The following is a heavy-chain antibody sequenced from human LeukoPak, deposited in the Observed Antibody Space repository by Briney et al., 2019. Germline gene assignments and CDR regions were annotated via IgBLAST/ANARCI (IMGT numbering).Heavy chain of an antibody. CDR2: IIPIIGTA. J-gene: IGHJ6*03. Sequence: EASVKVSCKASGGTFSSYAISWVRQAPGQGLEWMGRIIPIIGTANYAQKFQGRVTITADKSTSTAYMELSSLRSEDTAVYYCARSAMVGNYYYYYFMDVWGKGTTVTVSS. CDR1: GGTFSSYA. V-gene: IGHV1-69*04. CDR3: ARSAMVGNYYYYYFMDV. D-gene: IGHD5-18*01.